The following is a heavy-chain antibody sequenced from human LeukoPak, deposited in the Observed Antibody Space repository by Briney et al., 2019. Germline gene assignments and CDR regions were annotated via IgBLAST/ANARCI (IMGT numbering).Heavy chain of an antibody. CDR3: ARDAPTVVVTAGGLGY. CDR1: GFTFSSYS. V-gene: IGHV3-21*01. CDR2: ISSTSSSYI. D-gene: IGHD2-21*02. J-gene: IGHJ4*02. Sequence: GGSLRLSCAAAGFTFSSYSMNWVRQAPGKGLEWVSSISSTSSSYIYYADSVKGRFTISRDNAKNTLYLQMNSLRAEDTAVYYCARDAPTVVVTAGGLGYWGQGTLVTVSS.